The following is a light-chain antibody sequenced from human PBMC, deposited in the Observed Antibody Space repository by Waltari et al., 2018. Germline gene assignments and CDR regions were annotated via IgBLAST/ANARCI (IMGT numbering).Light chain of an antibody. Sequence: EIVLTQSPDFQSVTPKEKVTIPCRASQSVGSSLQWYQQKPGQSPKVLIKYSSQSVPVAPSRFRGSGSGRYFTLTLNSLEPEDAATYYCHQSRTVSPTFGGGTKVEIK. CDR3: HQSRTVSPT. J-gene: IGKJ4*01. CDR2: YSS. V-gene: IGKV6-21*01. CDR1: QSVGSS.